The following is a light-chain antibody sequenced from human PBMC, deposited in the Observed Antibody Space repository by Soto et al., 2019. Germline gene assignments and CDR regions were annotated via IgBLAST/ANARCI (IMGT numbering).Light chain of an antibody. J-gene: IGLJ2*01. V-gene: IGLV2-23*01. Sequence: QSALTQPASVSGSPGQSLTISCTGSSGNLGTYNLVSWYQHHPGKAPKLIIYEGTKRPSGVSDRFSASKSGTTASLTISGLQAEDEADYYCCSYAGSMTVVFGGGTKVTVL. CDR3: CSYAGSMTVV. CDR2: EGT. CDR1: SGNLGTYNL.